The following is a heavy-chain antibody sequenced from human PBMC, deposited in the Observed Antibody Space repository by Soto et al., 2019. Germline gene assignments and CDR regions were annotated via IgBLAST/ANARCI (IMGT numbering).Heavy chain of an antibody. J-gene: IGHJ4*02. CDR3: AKDRLGGNFDY. Sequence: GGSLRLSCAASGFTFSSYGMHWVRQAPGKGLEWVAAISCDGSNKYYADSVKGRFTISRDNSKNTLYLQMNSLRVEDTAVYYCAKDRLGGNFDYWGQGAQVTVSS. CDR2: ISCDGSNK. CDR1: GFTFSSYG. V-gene: IGHV3-30*18.